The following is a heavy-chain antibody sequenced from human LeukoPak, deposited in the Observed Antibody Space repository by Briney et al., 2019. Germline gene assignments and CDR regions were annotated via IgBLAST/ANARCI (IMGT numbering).Heavy chain of an antibody. CDR2: INPNSGGT. D-gene: IGHD6-13*01. J-gene: IGHJ4*02. CDR3: ARDEGMFSSSPTGY. CDR1: GYTFAGYY. Sequence: ASVTVSCKASGYTFAGYYMHWVRQAPGQGLEWMGWINPNSGGTNYAQKFQGRVTMTRDTSISTAYMELSRLRSDDTAVYYCARDEGMFSSSPTGYWGQGTLVTVSS. V-gene: IGHV1-2*02.